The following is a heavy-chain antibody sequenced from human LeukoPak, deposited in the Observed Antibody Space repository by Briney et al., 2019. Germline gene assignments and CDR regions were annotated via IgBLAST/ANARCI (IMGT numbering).Heavy chain of an antibody. CDR2: ISSSSSYI. J-gene: IGHJ4*02. CDR3: ARAQAGDY. CDR1: GFTFINYG. V-gene: IGHV3-21*01. Sequence: GGTLRLSCAASGFTFINYGMNWVRQAPGKGLEWVSSISSSSSYIYYADSVKGRFTISRDNAKNSLYLQMNSLRAEDTAVYYCARAQAGDYWGQGTLVTVSS.